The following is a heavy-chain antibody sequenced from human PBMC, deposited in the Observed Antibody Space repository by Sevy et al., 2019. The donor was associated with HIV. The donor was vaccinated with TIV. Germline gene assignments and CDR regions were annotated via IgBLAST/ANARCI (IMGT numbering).Heavy chain of an antibody. J-gene: IGHJ6*02. V-gene: IGHV3-30*04. CDR3: ARRGDWNSDVFDRPPLYHYGMDV. CDR2: ISFDGSNK. D-gene: IGHD2-21*02. CDR1: GFTFSGYA. Sequence: GGSLRLSCKPSGFTFSGYALHWIRQAPGKRLEWLAVISFDGSNKYYADSLEGRFTISMDNFEDTLYLDMNSLTTDDTAVYFCARRGDWNSDVFDRPPLYHYGMDVWGQGIAVTVSS.